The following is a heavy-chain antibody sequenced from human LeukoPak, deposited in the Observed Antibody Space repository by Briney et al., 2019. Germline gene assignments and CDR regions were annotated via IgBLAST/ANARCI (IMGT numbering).Heavy chain of an antibody. CDR1: GFTFSSYA. V-gene: IGHV3-30-3*01. Sequence: GGSLRLSCAASGFTFSSYAMHWVRQAPGKGLEWVAVISYDGSNKYYADSVKGRFTISRDNSKNTLYLQMNSLRAEDTAVYYCARAPGVPAARYYFDYWGQGTLVTVSS. CDR2: ISYDGSNK. D-gene: IGHD2-2*01. J-gene: IGHJ4*02. CDR3: ARAPGVPAARYYFDY.